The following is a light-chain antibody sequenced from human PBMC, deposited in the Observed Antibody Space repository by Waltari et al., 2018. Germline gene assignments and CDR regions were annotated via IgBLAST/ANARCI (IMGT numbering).Light chain of an antibody. CDR3: CSYASSSPRLI. Sequence: QSALTQPASVSGSLGQSISISCRGTYSNVGSYDLVSWYHQRPGEAPKLLIYEVLKRPSGMSNRCSGSKSGNAASLTISALQPEDEGTYYCCSYASSSPRLIFGGGTELSVL. CDR2: EVL. CDR1: YSNVGSYDL. J-gene: IGLJ2*01. V-gene: IGLV2-23*02.